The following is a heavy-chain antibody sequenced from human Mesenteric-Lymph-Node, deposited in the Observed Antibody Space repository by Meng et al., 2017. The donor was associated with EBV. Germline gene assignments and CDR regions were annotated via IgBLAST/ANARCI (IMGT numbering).Heavy chain of an antibody. V-gene: IGHV3-23*05. CDR1: GFTFSSQA. CDR3: AKNSGLDY. CDR2: IYQSGSSA. J-gene: IGHJ4*02. Sequence: EVELVGSGGGLVPPGGSLRLSCAASGFTFSSQAMYWVRQAPGKGLEWVSGIYQSGSSAYYADSVKGRFTVSRDNSKNMLYLQMNSLRAEDTAIYYCAKNSGLDYWGQGTLVTVSS.